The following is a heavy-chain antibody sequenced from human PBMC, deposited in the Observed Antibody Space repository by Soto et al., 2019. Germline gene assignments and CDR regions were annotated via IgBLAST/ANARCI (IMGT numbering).Heavy chain of an antibody. V-gene: IGHV1-46*01. CDR2: INLSAGST. Sequence: QVQLVQSGAEVKKPGASVKVSCKASGHTFTSYYMHWVRQAPGHGLEWIGIINLSAGSTSYAQKFKGRVTITRDTSTSTVYMNMSILRSEDTAVYYCASRDSDILTTYSYSMDVWGQGTTVTVSS. CDR3: ASRDSDILTTYSYSMDV. J-gene: IGHJ6*02. D-gene: IGHD3-9*01. CDR1: GHTFTSYY.